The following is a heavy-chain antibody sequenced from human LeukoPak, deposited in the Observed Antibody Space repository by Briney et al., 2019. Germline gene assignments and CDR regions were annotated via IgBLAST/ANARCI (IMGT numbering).Heavy chain of an antibody. Sequence: PSETLSLTCTVSGGSISSSSYYWGWIRQPPGKGLEWIGSIYYSGSTYYNPSLKSRVTISVDTSKNQFSLKLSSVTAADTAVYYCARHGINLWYFDLWGQGTLVTVSS. CDR3: ARHGINLWYFDL. V-gene: IGHV4-39*01. CDR1: GGSISSSSYY. CDR2: IYYSGST. D-gene: IGHD3-10*01. J-gene: IGHJ2*01.